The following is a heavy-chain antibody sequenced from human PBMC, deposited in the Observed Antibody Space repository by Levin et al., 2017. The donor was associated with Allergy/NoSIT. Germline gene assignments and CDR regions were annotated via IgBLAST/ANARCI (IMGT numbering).Heavy chain of an antibody. CDR3: AKHRAAVAGVFDY. D-gene: IGHD6-19*01. CDR2: ISGSGGST. V-gene: IGHV3-23*01. J-gene: IGHJ4*02. CDR1: GFTFSSYA. Sequence: GESLKISCAASGFTFSSYAMSWVRQAPGKGLEWVSAISGSGGSTYYADSVKGRFTISRDNSKNTLYLQMNSLRAEDTAVYYCAKHRAAVAGVFDYWGQGTLVTVSS.